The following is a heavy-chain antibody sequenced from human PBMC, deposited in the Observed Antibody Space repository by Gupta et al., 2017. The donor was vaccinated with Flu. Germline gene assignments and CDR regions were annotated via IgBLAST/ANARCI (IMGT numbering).Heavy chain of an antibody. Sequence: EVQLLESGGGLVQPGGSLRLPCAASGFTFRRYAMSWVRQAPGKGLEWVSTLSGSAGNTYYAKSVKGRFSISRDNAKKTLFLRMKSLRVDDTGIYYCAITGEQLEPADRHDWEVWGQGTTGTVSS. D-gene: IGHD6-6*01. J-gene: IGHJ6*02. V-gene: IGHV3-23*01. CDR2: LSGSAGNT. CDR1: GFTFRRYA. CDR3: AITGEQLEPADRHDWEV.